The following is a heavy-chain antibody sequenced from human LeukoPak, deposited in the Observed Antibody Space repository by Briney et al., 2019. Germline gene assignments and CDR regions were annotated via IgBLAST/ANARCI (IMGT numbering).Heavy chain of an antibody. CDR2: INWNGAGT. Sequence: GGSLRLSCAAFGFAFDKYAVSWVRQAPGKGLEWVSSINWNGAGTSYTDSVKGRFTISRDNAKNSLYLQMNSLRAEDTAFYCCARERGCGGDCYYFDYWGQGTLVTVSS. CDR1: GFAFDKYA. J-gene: IGHJ4*02. V-gene: IGHV3-20*04. D-gene: IGHD2-21*02. CDR3: ARERGCGGDCYYFDY.